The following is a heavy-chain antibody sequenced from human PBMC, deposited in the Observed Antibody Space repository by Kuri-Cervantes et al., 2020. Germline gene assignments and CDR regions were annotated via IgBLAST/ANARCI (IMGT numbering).Heavy chain of an antibody. CDR2: IYHSGST. Sequence: SCAVSGGSISSSNWWSWVRQPPGKGLEWIGEIYHSGSTNYNPSLKSRVTISVDTSKNQFSLKLSSVTAADTAVYYCARFGESWTDYWGQGTLVTVSS. J-gene: IGHJ4*02. V-gene: IGHV4-4*02. CDR1: GGSISSSNW. D-gene: IGHD3-10*01. CDR3: ARFGESWTDY.